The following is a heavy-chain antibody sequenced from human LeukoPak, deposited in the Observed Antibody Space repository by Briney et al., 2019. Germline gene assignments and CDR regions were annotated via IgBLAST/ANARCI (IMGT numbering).Heavy chain of an antibody. V-gene: IGHV4-59*12. D-gene: IGHD5-12*01. J-gene: IGHJ4*02. Sequence: SETLSLTCTVSGGSINSYYWSWIRQPPGRGLEWIGSIHYSGSTSYNPSLRSRVTISVDKSKNQFSLKLSSVTAADTAVYYCARAQGNSGYDWIFDYWGQGTLVTVSS. CDR3: ARAQGNSGYDWIFDY. CDR2: IHYSGST. CDR1: GGSINSYY.